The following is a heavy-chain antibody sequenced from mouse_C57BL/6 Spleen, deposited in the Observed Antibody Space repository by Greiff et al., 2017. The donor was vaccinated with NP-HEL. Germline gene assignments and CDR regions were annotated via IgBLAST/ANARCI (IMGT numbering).Heavy chain of an antibody. CDR3: ARSLTGV. J-gene: IGHJ3*01. CDR1: GYTFTSYW. Sequence: QVQLQQPGAELVMPGASVKLSCKASGYTFTSYWMHWVKQRPGQGLEWIGEIDPSDSYTNYNQKFKGKSTLTVDKASSTAYMQLSSLTAEDSAVYDCARSLTGVWGQGTLVTVSA. CDR2: IDPSDSYT. D-gene: IGHD4-1*01. V-gene: IGHV1-69*01.